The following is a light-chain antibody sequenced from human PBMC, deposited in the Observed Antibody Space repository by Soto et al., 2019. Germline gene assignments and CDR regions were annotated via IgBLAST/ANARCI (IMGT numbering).Light chain of an antibody. CDR1: QSLLHSNGYNY. CDR2: LGS. J-gene: IGKJ3*01. CDR3: MQGLQTLS. Sequence: DIVMTQSPLSLPVTPGEPASISCRSSQSLLHSNGYNYVDWYLQKPGQSPLLLIYLGSNRASGVTDRFSGSGSGTDFTLKISRVEAEDVEVYYCMQGLQTLSFGPGTRVEIK. V-gene: IGKV2-28*01.